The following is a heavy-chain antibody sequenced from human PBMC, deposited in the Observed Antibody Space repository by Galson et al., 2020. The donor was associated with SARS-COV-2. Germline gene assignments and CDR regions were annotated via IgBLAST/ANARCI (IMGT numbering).Heavy chain of an antibody. Sequence: GESLKISCAASGFTFSDYYMSWIRQAPGKGLEWVSYISSSGSTIYYADSVKCRFTISRDNAKNSLYLQMNSLRAEDTAVYYCARVAPSILYSYGWYYFDYWGQGTLVTVSS. V-gene: IGHV3-11*04. D-gene: IGHD5-18*01. J-gene: IGHJ4*02. CDR2: ISSSGSTI. CDR3: ARVAPSILYSYGWYYFDY. CDR1: GFTFSDYY.